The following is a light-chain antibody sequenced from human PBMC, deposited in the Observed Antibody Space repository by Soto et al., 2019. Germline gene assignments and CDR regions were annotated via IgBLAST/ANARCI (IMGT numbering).Light chain of an antibody. CDR1: RSVGSSY. Sequence: EIVLTQSPGTLSLSPGERATLSCRASRSVGSSYFAWFPQKPGQAPRLLIFGASTRATGIPKRFSGHWSGTDCPLTHPQMEPEDFAVEYRQQQGSAPWTCGPGTK. CDR2: GAS. CDR3: QQQGSAPWT. J-gene: IGKJ1*01. V-gene: IGKV3-20*01.